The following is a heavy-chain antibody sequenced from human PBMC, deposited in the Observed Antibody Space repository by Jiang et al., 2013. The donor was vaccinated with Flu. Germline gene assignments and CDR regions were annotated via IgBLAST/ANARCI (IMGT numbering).Heavy chain of an antibody. J-gene: IGHJ6*02. CDR2: INHSGST. D-gene: IGHD5-12*01. V-gene: IGHV4-34*01. Sequence: LLKPSETLSLTCAVYGGSFSDYYWSWIRQSPGKGLGWIGEINHSGSTNYNPPLKSRVTISVDTSKKQFSLNLSSLTAADTAVYYCARPRADSGYDSRYYYYYGMDVWGQGTTVTVSS. CDR3: ARPRADSGYDSRYYYYYGMDV. CDR1: GGSFSDYY.